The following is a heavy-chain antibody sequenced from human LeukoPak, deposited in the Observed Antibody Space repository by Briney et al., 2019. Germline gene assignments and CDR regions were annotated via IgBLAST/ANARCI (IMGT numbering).Heavy chain of an antibody. Sequence: PSETLSLTCAVSGGSISSYYWSWIRQPAGKGLEWIGRIYTSGTTNYNPSLKSRVTMSVGTSKNQFSLNLNSVTAADTAVYYCARTSPRAATFDYWGQGTLVTVSS. CDR2: IYTSGTT. J-gene: IGHJ4*02. V-gene: IGHV4-4*07. CDR3: ARTSPRAATFDY. D-gene: IGHD2-15*01. CDR1: GGSISSYY.